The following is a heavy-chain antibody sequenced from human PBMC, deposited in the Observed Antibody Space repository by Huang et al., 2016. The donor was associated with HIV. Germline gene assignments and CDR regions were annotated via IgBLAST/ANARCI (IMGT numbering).Heavy chain of an antibody. CDR1: GGSVFGHY. J-gene: IGHJ5*02. Sequence: QVQLQQWGAGLLKPSETLSLTCAVNGGSVFGHYWSWIRQPPGTGLEWIAEINHRGRTQHHPSLKKRISLSGEISHKQVFLKLSSGTAGEKAIYYWGRSDCDRGGNDWFDPWGQGNPVTVSS. D-gene: IGHD2-15*01. V-gene: IGHV4-34*01. CDR2: INHRGRT. CDR3: GRSDCDRGGNDWFDP.